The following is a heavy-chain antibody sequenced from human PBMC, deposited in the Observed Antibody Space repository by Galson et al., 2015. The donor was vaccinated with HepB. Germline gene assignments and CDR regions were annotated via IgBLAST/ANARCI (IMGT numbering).Heavy chain of an antibody. J-gene: IGHJ4*02. Sequence: LSLTCAVYGGSFSGSYWSWIRQPPGKGLEWIGEINHSGSTNYNPSLKSRVTISVDTSKNQFSLKLSSVTAADTAVYYCARGQLRYFDWLPRRGYFDYWGQGTLATVSS. CDR2: INHSGST. CDR1: GGSFSGSY. D-gene: IGHD3-9*01. V-gene: IGHV4-34*01. CDR3: ARGQLRYFDWLPRRGYFDY.